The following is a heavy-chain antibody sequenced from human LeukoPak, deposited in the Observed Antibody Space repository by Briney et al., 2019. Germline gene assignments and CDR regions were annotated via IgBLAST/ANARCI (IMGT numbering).Heavy chain of an antibody. D-gene: IGHD2-15*01. CDR1: GFTFSSYS. J-gene: IGHJ4*02. V-gene: IGHV3-48*01. CDR3: AKDQLNRFCSAGSCSPTSLC. Sequence: GGSLRLSCAASGFTFSSYSMNWVRQAPGKGLERVSYISSSSSATYFADSVRGRFTISRDNAKNSLYLQMNSLRAEDTGVYYCAKDQLNRFCSAGSCSPTSLCWGQGTLVTVSS. CDR2: ISSSSSAT.